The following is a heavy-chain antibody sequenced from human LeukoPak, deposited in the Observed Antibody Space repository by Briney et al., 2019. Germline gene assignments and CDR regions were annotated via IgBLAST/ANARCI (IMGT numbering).Heavy chain of an antibody. CDR2: ISSSSSYT. CDR1: GFTFSDYY. CDR3: AKDRGYSSSWWFDP. V-gene: IGHV3-11*05. J-gene: IGHJ5*02. D-gene: IGHD6-6*01. Sequence: GGSLRLSCAASGFTFSDYYMSWIRQAPGKGLEWVSYISSSSSYTNYADSVKGRFTISRDNAKNSLYLQMNSLRAEDTAVYYCAKDRGYSSSWWFDPWGQGTLVTVSS.